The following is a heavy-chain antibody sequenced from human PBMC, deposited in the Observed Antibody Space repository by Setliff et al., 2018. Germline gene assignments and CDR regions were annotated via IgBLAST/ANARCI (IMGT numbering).Heavy chain of an antibody. Sequence: SETLSLTCGVSGGGGSFSAYYWSWIRQPPGKGLEWIGEISPGGSTIYNPSLRSRVTMSVDTAKNRFSLNLTSVTAADTAVYYCARMSGFQYIDVWGKGTTVTVSS. D-gene: IGHD3-3*01. J-gene: IGHJ6*03. CDR2: ISPGGST. CDR3: ARMSGFQYIDV. V-gene: IGHV4-34*01. CDR1: GGGGSFSAYY.